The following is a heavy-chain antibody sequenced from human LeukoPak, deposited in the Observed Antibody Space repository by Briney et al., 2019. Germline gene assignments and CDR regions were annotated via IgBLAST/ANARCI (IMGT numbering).Heavy chain of an antibody. CDR2: ISSSSSTI. CDR1: GFTFSSHS. V-gene: IGHV3-48*04. Sequence: PGGSLRLSCAASGFTFSSHSMNWVRQAPGKGLEWVSYISSSSSTIYYADSVKGRLTISRDNAKNSLPLQMNSLRAEDTALYYCARHDCSSANCPLDYWGQGTLVAVSS. CDR3: ARHDCSSANCPLDY. D-gene: IGHD2-2*01. J-gene: IGHJ4*02.